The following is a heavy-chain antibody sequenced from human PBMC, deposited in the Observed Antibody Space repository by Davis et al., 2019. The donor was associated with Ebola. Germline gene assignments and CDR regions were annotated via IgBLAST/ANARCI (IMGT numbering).Heavy chain of an antibody. J-gene: IGHJ2*01. CDR1: GFTSSSYA. CDR3: ASILEWLLGWYFDL. V-gene: IGHV3-23*01. D-gene: IGHD3-3*01. CDR2: ISASGGST. Sequence: GGSLRLSCAASGFTSSSYAMRWVRQPPGKWLDWVSAISASGGSTYYADSVKGRFTISRDNSKNTLYLQMNSLRAEDTAVYYCASILEWLLGWYFDLWGRGTLVTVSS.